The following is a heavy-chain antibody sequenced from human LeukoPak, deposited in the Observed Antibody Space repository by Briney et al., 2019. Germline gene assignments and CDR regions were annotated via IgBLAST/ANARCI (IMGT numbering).Heavy chain of an antibody. J-gene: IGHJ5*02. D-gene: IGHD1-26*01. CDR1: GYTLTELS. CDR2: FDPEDGET. Sequence: ASVKVSCKVSGYTLTELSMHWVRQAPGKGLEWMGGFDPEDGETIYAQKFQGRVTMTEDTSTDTAYMELSSLRSEDTAVYYCATVGMGAPIRYNWFDPWGQGTLVTISS. V-gene: IGHV1-24*01. CDR3: ATVGMGAPIRYNWFDP.